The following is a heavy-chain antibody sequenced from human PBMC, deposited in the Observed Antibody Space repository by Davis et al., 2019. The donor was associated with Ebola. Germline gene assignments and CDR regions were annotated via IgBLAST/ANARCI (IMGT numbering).Heavy chain of an antibody. CDR2: IKQDGGEK. CDR3: ASGDGRGNSYDMDV. J-gene: IGHJ6*02. Sequence: GESLKISCTASRFTFSNFWMSWVRQAPGKGPEWVAIIKQDGGEKYYVDSVKGRFTISRDNAKNSLFLQMNSLRAEDTALYYCASGDGRGNSYDMDVWGQGTTVTVSS. CDR1: RFTFSNFW. D-gene: IGHD4-23*01. V-gene: IGHV3-7*03.